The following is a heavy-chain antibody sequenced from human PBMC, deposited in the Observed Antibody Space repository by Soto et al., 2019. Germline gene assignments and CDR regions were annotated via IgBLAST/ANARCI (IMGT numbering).Heavy chain of an antibody. J-gene: IGHJ4*02. CDR1: RGTFSTYS. Sequence: QVQLVQSGAEVKKPGSSVKVSCKTSRGTFSTYSIVWVRQAPGEGLEWMGGIIPIFGTANYAQKFQDRVTITADKSTNTAFMELSSLKSEDTAMYYCASSSGNNYGVGTNYYFDYWGQGTLVTVSS. CDR2: IIPIFGTA. D-gene: IGHD1-26*01. V-gene: IGHV1-69*06. CDR3: ASSSGNNYGVGTNYYFDY.